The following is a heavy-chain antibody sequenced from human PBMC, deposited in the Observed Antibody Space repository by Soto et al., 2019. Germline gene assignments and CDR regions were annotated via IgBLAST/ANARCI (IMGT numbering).Heavy chain of an antibody. J-gene: IGHJ4*02. D-gene: IGHD6-19*01. CDR2: IYYSGST. CDR1: GGSISSSSYY. Sequence: QLQLQESGPGLVKPSETLSLTCTVSGGSISSSSYYWGWIRQPPGKGLEWIGSIYYSGSTYYNPSLKSRVTISVDTSKNQFSLKLSSVTAADTAVYYCARQGSSGYAMGHWFDYWGQGTLVTVSS. CDR3: ARQGSSGYAMGHWFDY. V-gene: IGHV4-39*01.